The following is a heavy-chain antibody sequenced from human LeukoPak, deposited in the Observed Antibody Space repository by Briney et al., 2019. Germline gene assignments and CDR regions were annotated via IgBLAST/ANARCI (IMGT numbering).Heavy chain of an antibody. J-gene: IGHJ4*02. CDR2: IYYSGST. V-gene: IGHV4-59*01. D-gene: IGHD5-24*01. CDR3: ARDSRGRWLQPDY. Sequence: SETLSLTCTVSGGSISSYYWSWIRQPPGKGLEWIGYIYYSGSTNYNPSLKSRVTISVDTSKNQFSLKLSSVTAADTAVYYCARDSRGRWLQPDYWGQGTLVTVSS. CDR1: GGSISSYY.